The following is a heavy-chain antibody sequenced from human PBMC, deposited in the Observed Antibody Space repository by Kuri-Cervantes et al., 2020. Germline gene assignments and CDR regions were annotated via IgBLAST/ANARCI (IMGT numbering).Heavy chain of an antibody. CDR3: ARLYAEYFDY. Sequence: KVSCKGSGDSFTSYWIGWVRQMPGKGLEWMGIIYPGDSDTRYSPSFQGQVTISADKSSSTVYLQWSSLKASDTAMYYCARLYAEYFDYWGQGTLVTVSS. CDR1: GDSFTSYW. D-gene: IGHD3-16*01. J-gene: IGHJ4*02. CDR2: IYPGDSDT. V-gene: IGHV5-51*01.